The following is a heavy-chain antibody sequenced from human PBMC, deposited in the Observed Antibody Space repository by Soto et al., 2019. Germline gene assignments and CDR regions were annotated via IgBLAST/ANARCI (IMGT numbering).Heavy chain of an antibody. CDR3: ARDLPSSSSVRLITYYFDY. V-gene: IGHV1-46*01. J-gene: IGHJ4*02. CDR1: GYTFTSYY. CDR2: INPTGGST. Sequence: ASVKVSCKASGYTFTSYYLHWVRQAPGQGLEWMGIINPTGGSTSYAQRFQGRVTMTRDTSTSTDYMELSSLRSEDTAVYYCARDLPSSSSVRLITYYFDYWGQGTLVTVSS. D-gene: IGHD6-6*01.